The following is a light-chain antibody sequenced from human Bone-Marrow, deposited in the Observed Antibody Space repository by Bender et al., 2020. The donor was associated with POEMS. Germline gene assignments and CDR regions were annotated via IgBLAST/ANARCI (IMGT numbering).Light chain of an antibody. V-gene: IGLV6-57*01. CDR2: EDN. CDR3: QSYDSNNQGV. J-gene: IGLJ3*02. Sequence: NFMLTQPHSVSESPGKTVTISCTRSSGSIASNYVQWYQQRPGSPPTTVIYEDNLRPSGVPDRFSGSIDGSSNSASLTISGLETEDEADYYCQSYDSNNQGVFGGGTKLTVL. CDR1: SGSIASNY.